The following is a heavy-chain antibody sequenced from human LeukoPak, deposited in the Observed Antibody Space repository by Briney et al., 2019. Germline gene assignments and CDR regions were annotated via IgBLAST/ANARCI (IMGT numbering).Heavy chain of an antibody. J-gene: IGHJ4*02. V-gene: IGHV1-2*02. CDR2: IHPSSGGT. Sequence: ASVKVSCKASGYSLNAYYMHWVRQAPGQGLEWMGWIHPSSGGTKYAQKFQGRVTMARDTSISTTYMELSRLTSDDTAVYYCARGLGLDYWGQGTLVTVSS. CDR1: GYSLNAYY. D-gene: IGHD4-11*01. CDR3: ARGLGLDY.